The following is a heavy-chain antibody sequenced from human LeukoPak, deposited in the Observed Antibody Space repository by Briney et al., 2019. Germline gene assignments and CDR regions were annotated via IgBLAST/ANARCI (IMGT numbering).Heavy chain of an antibody. CDR3: ARDYSSGWYGL. CDR1: GGSITSHY. Sequence: SETLSLTCTVSGGSITSHYWSWIRQPPGKGLEWIGYIYYSGSTNYNPSLKSRVTISVDTSKKQFSLKLSSVTAADTAVYYCARDYSSGWYGLWGQGTLVTVSS. J-gene: IGHJ4*02. D-gene: IGHD6-19*01. CDR2: IYYSGST. V-gene: IGHV4-59*11.